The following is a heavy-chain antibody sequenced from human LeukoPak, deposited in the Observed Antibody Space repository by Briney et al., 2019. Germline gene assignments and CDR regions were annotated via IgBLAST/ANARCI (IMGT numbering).Heavy chain of an antibody. CDR1: GGSISSYY. CDR2: IYYSGST. J-gene: IGHJ5*02. CDR3: ARQAYTDFWTAFPFDP. V-gene: IGHV4-59*08. Sequence: SETLSLTCTVSGGSISSYYWSWIRQPPGKGLEWIGYIYYSGSTNYNPSLKSRVTISVDTSKNQFSLKLSSVTAADTAMYYCARQAYTDFWTAFPFDPWGQGTLVTVSS. D-gene: IGHD3/OR15-3a*01.